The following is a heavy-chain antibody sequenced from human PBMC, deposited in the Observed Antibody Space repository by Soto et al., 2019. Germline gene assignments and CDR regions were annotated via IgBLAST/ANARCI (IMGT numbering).Heavy chain of an antibody. J-gene: IGHJ6*02. V-gene: IGHV4-39*01. CDR1: GGSISSSSYY. D-gene: IGHD3-10*01. CDR2: IYYSGST. Sequence: PSETLSLTCTVSGGSISSSSYYWGWIRQPPGKGLEWIGSIYYSGSTYYNPSLKSRVTISVDTSKNQFSLKLSSVTAADTAVYYCARALFGSGSYYTYYYYVMDVWGQGTTVT. CDR3: ARALFGSGSYYTYYYYVMDV.